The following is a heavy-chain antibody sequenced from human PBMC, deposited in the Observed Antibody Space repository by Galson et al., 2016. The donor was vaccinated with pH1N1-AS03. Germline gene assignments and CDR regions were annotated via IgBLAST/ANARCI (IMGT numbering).Heavy chain of an antibody. V-gene: IGHV6-1*01. J-gene: IGHJ4*02. D-gene: IGHD4-17*01. CDR1: GDSVSSNTVA. Sequence: CAISGDSVSSNTVAWNWIRLSPSRGLEWLGRTYYRSKWYTDYGLSVERRLTIASDTSKNLISLQLNSLTPEDSAIYYCGRVRSLTSRWYGPFDYWGQGTRVPVSS. CDR2: TYYRSKWYT. CDR3: GRVRSLTSRWYGPFDY.